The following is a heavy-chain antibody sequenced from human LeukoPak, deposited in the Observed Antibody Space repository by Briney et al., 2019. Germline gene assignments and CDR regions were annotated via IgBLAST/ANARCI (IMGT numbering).Heavy chain of an antibody. D-gene: IGHD2-8*02. J-gene: IGHJ4*02. Sequence: PGGSLRLSCEASGFTFSTFAMIWVRQPPGKGLEWVSSIFPSGGEIHYADSVSGRFTISRDNYKSTLSLQMNSLRAEDTAIYYCATYRQVLLPFESWGQGTLVTVSS. CDR1: GFTFSTFA. CDR2: IFPSGGEI. V-gene: IGHV3-23*01. CDR3: ATYRQVLLPFES.